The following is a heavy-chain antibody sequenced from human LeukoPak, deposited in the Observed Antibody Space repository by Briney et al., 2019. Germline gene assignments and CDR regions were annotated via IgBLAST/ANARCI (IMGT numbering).Heavy chain of an antibody. V-gene: IGHV3-21*04. J-gene: IGHJ4*02. D-gene: IGHD2-15*01. CDR3: AKDRDRGLDY. Sequence: GGSLRLSCVASGFTFTRYTINWVRQATGKGLEWVSTITSNSRNIFYADSVKGRFTISRDKTKNSLNLQMNSLRTEDTALYFCAKDRDRGLDYWGQGTLVTVSS. CDR2: ITSNSRNI. CDR1: GFTFTRYT.